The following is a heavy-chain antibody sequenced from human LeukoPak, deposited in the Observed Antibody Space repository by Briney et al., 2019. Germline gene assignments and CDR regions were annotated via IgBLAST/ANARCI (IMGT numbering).Heavy chain of an antibody. J-gene: IGHJ4*02. Sequence: PGGSLRLSCAASGFSLSSYSMNWVRQAPGKGLQWVSYISGSGNAKHYTDSVKGRFTISRDNAKNALYLQMNTLRAEDTAVYFCTRDYVYPFDYWGQGTMVTVSS. CDR1: GFSLSSYS. CDR3: TRDYVYPFDY. CDR2: ISGSGNAK. D-gene: IGHD5/OR15-5a*01. V-gene: IGHV3-48*01.